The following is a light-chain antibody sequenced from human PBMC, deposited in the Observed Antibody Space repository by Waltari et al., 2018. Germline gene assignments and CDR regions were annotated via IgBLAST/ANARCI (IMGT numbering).Light chain of an antibody. CDR2: AAS. J-gene: IGKJ1*01. CDR3: QKYERLPAT. CDR1: QSVSRY. V-gene: IGKV3-20*01. Sequence: EIVLTQSPGTLSLSPGERATLACRASQSVSRYVVWYQQKPGQAPRLLIYAASIRATGIPGRFSGSGSGTDFSLTNSRREPEDFAVYYCQKYERLPATFGQGTKVEIK.